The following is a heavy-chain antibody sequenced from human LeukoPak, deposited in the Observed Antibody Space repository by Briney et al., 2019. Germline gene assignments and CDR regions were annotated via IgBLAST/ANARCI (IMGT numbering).Heavy chain of an antibody. D-gene: IGHD6-13*01. J-gene: IGHJ4*02. Sequence: GGSLRLSCAASGFTFADYAMHWVRQAPGKGLEWVSGISGSGGSTYYADSVKGRFTISRDNSKNTLYLQMNSLRAEDTAVYYCAKDRSSSPAADWGQGTLVTVSS. CDR2: ISGSGGST. V-gene: IGHV3-23*01. CDR1: GFTFADYA. CDR3: AKDRSSSPAAD.